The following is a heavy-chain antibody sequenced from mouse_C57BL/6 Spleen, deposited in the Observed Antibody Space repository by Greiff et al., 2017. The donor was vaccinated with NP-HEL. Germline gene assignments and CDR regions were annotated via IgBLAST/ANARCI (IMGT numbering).Heavy chain of an antibody. J-gene: IGHJ2*01. V-gene: IGHV1-82*01. CDR1: GYAFSSSW. CDR2: IYPGDGDT. Sequence: VKLLESGPELVKPGASVKISCKASGYAFSSSWMNWVKQRPGKGLEWIGRIYPGDGDTNYNGKFKGKATLTADKSSSTAYMQLSSLTSEDSAVYFCARSPTVVADYWGQGTTLTVSS. CDR3: ARSPTVVADY. D-gene: IGHD1-1*01.